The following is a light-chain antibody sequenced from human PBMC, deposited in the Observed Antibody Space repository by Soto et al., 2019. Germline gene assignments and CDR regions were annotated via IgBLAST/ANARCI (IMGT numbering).Light chain of an antibody. V-gene: IGKV3-11*01. J-gene: IGKJ3*01. CDR3: QQRSNWPPFT. CDR1: QSVSSY. CDR2: DAS. Sequence: EIVLTQSPATLSLSPGERATLSCRASQSVSSYLAWYQQKPGQAPSLLIYDASNRATGIPARFSGSGAGADFTLTISSLVPEDFSVYYCQQRSNWPPFTFGPGTKVDIK.